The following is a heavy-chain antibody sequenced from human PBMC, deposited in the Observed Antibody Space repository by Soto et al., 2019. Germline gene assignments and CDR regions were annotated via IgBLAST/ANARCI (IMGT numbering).Heavy chain of an antibody. D-gene: IGHD2-15*01. Sequence: SETLSLTCAVYGGSFSGYYWSWIRQPPGKGLEWMGEINHSGSTNYNPSLKSRVTISVDTSKNQFSLKLSSVPAADTAVYFCARGVGYCSGGSCYPIYYYYYYCMDVWGQGTTVTVSS. J-gene: IGHJ6*02. V-gene: IGHV4-34*01. CDR2: INHSGST. CDR3: ARGVGYCSGGSCYPIYYYYYYCMDV. CDR1: GGSFSGYY.